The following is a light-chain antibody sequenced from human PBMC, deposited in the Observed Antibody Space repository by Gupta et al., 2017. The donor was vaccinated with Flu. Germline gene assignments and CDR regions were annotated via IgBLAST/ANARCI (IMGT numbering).Light chain of an antibody. CDR1: QGISSY. CDR2: AAS. CDR3: QQDDSYPIT. J-gene: IGKJ4*01. Sequence: AIRMTQSPSSFSASTGDRVTITCRASQGISSYLAWYQQKPGKAPKLLIYAASTLQSGVPSRFSGSGSGTDFTLTISCLQSEDFATYYCQQDDSYPITFGGGTKLEMK. V-gene: IGKV1-8*01.